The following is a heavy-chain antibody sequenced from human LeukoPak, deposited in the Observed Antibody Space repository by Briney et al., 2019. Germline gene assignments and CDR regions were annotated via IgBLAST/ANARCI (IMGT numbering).Heavy chain of an antibody. CDR1: GYSFTSYW. CDR3: ARTGYSSRWAIDN. D-gene: IGHD6-13*01. Sequence: GESLEISCKGSGYSFTSYWIGWVRQMPGKSLEWMGIIYPGDSDTRYSPSFQGQVTISADKSISTAYLQWSSLKASDTAIYYCARTGYSSRWAIDNWGQGTLVTVSS. V-gene: IGHV5-51*01. CDR2: IYPGDSDT. J-gene: IGHJ4*02.